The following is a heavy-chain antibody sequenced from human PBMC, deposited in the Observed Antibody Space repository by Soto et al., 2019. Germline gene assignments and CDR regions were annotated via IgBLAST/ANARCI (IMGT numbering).Heavy chain of an antibody. Sequence: ESGPTLVNPTQPLTLTCTFSGFSLSTSGMCVSWIRQPPGKALEWLARIDWDDDKYYSTSLKTRLTISKDTSKNQVVLTMTNMDPVDTATYYCARTMIFGVAPHYYYYYMDVWGKGTTVTVSS. V-gene: IGHV2-70*11. CDR3: ARTMIFGVAPHYYYYYMDV. CDR2: IDWDDDK. D-gene: IGHD3-3*01. CDR1: GFSLSTSGMC. J-gene: IGHJ6*03.